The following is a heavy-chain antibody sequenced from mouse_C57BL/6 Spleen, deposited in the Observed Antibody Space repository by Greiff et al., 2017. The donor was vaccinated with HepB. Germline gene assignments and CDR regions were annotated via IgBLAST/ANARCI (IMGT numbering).Heavy chain of an antibody. V-gene: IGHV6-3*01. CDR2: IRLKSDNYAT. J-gene: IGHJ3*01. CDR3: TVDYDGWFAY. Sequence: DVKVEESGGGLVQPGGSMKLSCVASGFTFSNYWMNWVRQSPEKGLEWVAQIRLKSDNYATHYAESVKGRFTISRDYSKSSVYLQMNNLRAEDTGIYYCTVDYDGWFAYWGQGTLVTVSA. D-gene: IGHD2-4*01. CDR1: GFTFSNYW.